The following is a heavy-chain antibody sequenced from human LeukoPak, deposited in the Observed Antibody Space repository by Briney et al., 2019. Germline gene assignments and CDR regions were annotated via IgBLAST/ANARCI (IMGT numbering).Heavy chain of an antibody. V-gene: IGHV1-69*13. Sequence: SVKVSCKASGGTFSSYAISWVRQAPGQGLEWMGGIIPIFGTANYAQKFQGRVTITADESTSTAYMELSRLRSDDTAVYYCARVMAPTSNWFDPWGQGTLVTVSS. CDR2: IIPIFGTA. CDR1: GGTFSSYA. CDR3: ARVMAPTSNWFDP. J-gene: IGHJ5*02. D-gene: IGHD2-8*01.